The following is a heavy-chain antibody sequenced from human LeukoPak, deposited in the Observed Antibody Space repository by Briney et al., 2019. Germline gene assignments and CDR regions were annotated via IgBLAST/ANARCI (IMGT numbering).Heavy chain of an antibody. CDR3: AKRDGSGWYYFDY. CDR1: GFTFCSYA. CDR2: IGVSGKP. Sequence: GGSLRLSCAASGFTFCSYAMSWVRHAPGEGREWVSTIGVSGKPYYADSVKGWFTISRDNSKNTLYLLMNSLRAEDTAVYYCAKRDGSGWYYFDYWGRGTMVTVSS. J-gene: IGHJ4*02. D-gene: IGHD6-19*01. V-gene: IGHV3-23*01.